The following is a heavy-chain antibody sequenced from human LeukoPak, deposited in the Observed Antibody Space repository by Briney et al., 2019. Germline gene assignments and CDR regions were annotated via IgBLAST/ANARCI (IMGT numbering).Heavy chain of an antibody. CDR2: IYPTDSDT. Sequence: GESLKISCNASGYSFSNYWIGWVRQMPGKGLEWMGIIYPTDSDTRYSPSFQGQVTFSVDKSINTAYLQWSSLKTSDTAMYYCARHGPIVVAPAASLYYYHYYMDVWGKGTTVTVSS. V-gene: IGHV5-51*01. D-gene: IGHD2-2*01. J-gene: IGHJ6*03. CDR1: GYSFSNYW. CDR3: ARHGPIVVAPAASLYYYHYYMDV.